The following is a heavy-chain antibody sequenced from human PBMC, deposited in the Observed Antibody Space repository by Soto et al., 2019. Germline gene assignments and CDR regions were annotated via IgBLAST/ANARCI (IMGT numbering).Heavy chain of an antibody. D-gene: IGHD6-19*01. Sequence: GASVKVSCKASGYTFTSYAMHWVRQAPGQRLEWMGGIIPIFGTANYAQKFQGRVTITADESTSTAYMELSSLRSEDTAVYYCERDRGKVEVAVWGPGTLVTVSS. CDR3: ERDRGKVEVAV. CDR2: IIPIFGTA. CDR1: GYTFTSYA. V-gene: IGHV1-69*13. J-gene: IGHJ4*02.